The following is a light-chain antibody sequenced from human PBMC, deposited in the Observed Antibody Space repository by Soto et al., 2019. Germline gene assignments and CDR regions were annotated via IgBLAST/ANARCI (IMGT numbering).Light chain of an antibody. V-gene: IGKV1-5*03. J-gene: IGKJ2*01. Sequence: DIQMTQSPSTLSAYVGERVTITCRASQSISPWLAWYQKKPGKAPNLLIYRASNLQTGVPSRFSGSGSGTEFTLTINSLQPDDFATYYCQQYRSRPYTFGQGPKLEI. CDR3: QQYRSRPYT. CDR1: QSISPW. CDR2: RAS.